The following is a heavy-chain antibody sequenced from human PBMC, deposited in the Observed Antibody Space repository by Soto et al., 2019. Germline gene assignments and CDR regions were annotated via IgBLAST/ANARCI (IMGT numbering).Heavy chain of an antibody. CDR2: IYYSGTT. CDR1: GGSISGYY. D-gene: IGHD3-22*01. Sequence: SETLSLTCTVSGGSISGYYWSWIRQPPGKGLEWIGYIYYSGTTNYNPSLRSRVTMPVDTSKNQFSLKLSSVTAADTALYYCARDSNDSSGYYFGYWGQGSLVTVSS. V-gene: IGHV4-59*01. J-gene: IGHJ4*02. CDR3: ARDSNDSSGYYFGY.